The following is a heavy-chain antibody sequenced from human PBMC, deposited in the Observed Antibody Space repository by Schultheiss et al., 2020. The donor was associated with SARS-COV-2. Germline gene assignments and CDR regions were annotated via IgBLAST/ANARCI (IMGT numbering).Heavy chain of an antibody. CDR3: ARDGRSTVVTPAWFDP. D-gene: IGHD4-23*01. CDR2: IYHSGST. J-gene: IGHJ5*02. Sequence: SQTLSLTCTVSDGSISSSSYYWGWIRQPPGKGLEWIGSIYHSGSTYYNPSLKSRVTISVYTSKNQFSLKLGSVTAADTAVYYCARDGRSTVVTPAWFDPWGQGTGVTV. V-gene: IGHV4-39*07. CDR1: DGSISSSSYY.